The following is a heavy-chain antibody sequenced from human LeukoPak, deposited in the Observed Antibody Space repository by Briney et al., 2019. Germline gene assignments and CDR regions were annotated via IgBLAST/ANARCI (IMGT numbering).Heavy chain of an antibody. J-gene: IGHJ4*02. CDR2: ISYDGSNK. Sequence: QPGGSLRLSCAASGFTFSSYAMHWVRQAPGKGLEWVAVISYDGSNKYYADSVKGRFTISRDNSKNTLYLQMNSLRAEDTAVYYCAKDRYGDYNFDYWGQGTLVTVSS. CDR1: GFTFSSYA. D-gene: IGHD4-17*01. CDR3: AKDRYGDYNFDY. V-gene: IGHV3-30-3*01.